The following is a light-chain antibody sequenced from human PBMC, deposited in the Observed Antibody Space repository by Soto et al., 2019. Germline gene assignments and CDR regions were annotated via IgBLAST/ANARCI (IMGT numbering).Light chain of an antibody. CDR1: QSVSSSY. CDR3: HQYGSSPPYT. V-gene: IGKV3-20*01. Sequence: EIVLTQSPGTLSLSPGDRAALSCRASQSVSSSYLAWYQQKPGQAPRLLIYGASSRATGIPDRFSGSGSGTDFTLTISRLEPEDFAVYYCHQYGSSPPYTFGQGTKLEIK. J-gene: IGKJ2*01. CDR2: GAS.